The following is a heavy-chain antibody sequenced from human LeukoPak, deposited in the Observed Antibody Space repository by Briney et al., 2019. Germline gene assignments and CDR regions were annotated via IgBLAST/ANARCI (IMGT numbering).Heavy chain of an antibody. D-gene: IGHD6-19*01. V-gene: IGHV4-30-4*01. CDR1: GGSISSGYYY. Sequence: PSETLSLTCTVSGGSISSGYYYWSWIRQPPGKGLEYIGYIYYGGTYYNPSLKSRVTISVDTSKNQFSLKLSSVTAADTAVYYCARGKGWARILFDYWGQGTLVTVSS. J-gene: IGHJ4*02. CDR2: IYYGGT. CDR3: ARGKGWARILFDY.